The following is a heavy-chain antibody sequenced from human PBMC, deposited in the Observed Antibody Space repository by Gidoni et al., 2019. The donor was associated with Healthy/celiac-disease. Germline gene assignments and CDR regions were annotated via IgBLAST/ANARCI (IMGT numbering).Heavy chain of an antibody. Sequence: QVQLQESGPGLVKPSQTLSLTCTVPGGSISSGGYYWSWIRQHPGKGLEWIGYIYYSGSTYYNPSLKSRVTISVDTSKNQFSLKLSSVTAADTAVYYCASLDCSGGSCYSVGSPDYWGQGTLVTVSS. CDR2: IYYSGST. J-gene: IGHJ4*02. V-gene: IGHV4-31*03. D-gene: IGHD2-15*01. CDR1: GGSISSGGYY. CDR3: ASLDCSGGSCYSVGSPDY.